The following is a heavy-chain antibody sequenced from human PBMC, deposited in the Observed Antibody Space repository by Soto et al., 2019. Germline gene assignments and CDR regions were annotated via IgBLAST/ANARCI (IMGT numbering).Heavy chain of an antibody. D-gene: IGHD1-1*01. CDR3: GRQGIGNVHGLVDV. CDR2: IYKTGGT. CDR1: SDSSITHN. Sequence: QVQQQESGPGLVKPSETLSLTCTVSSDSSITHNWSWIRQTPGKGLEWIGYIYKTGGTSYNPSLKTRVSISMDTSTNQLSLKLSAVTAADTAVYYCGRQGIGNVHGLVDVWGQGTTVTVSS. V-gene: IGHV4-59*08. J-gene: IGHJ6*02.